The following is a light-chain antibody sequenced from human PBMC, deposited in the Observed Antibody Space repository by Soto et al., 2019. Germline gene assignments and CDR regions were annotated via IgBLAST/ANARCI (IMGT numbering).Light chain of an antibody. CDR2: AAS. CDR1: QGIGNY. V-gene: IGKV1-39*01. CDR3: QQSYSTTRT. Sequence: DIQMTQSPSSLAASVGDRVTITCRASQGIGNYLAWYPQTRGKAPKVXIYAASSLQSGVPSLFSCSGAGTDCTRTISSLQPEDVATYYCQQSYSTTRTFGQGTKVDIK. J-gene: IGKJ1*01.